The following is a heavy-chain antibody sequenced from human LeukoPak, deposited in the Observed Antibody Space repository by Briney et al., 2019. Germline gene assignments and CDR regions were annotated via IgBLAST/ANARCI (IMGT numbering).Heavy chain of an antibody. CDR2: ISYDGSNK. D-gene: IGHD3-10*01. Sequence: GGSLRLSCAASGFTFSSYAMHWVRQAPGKGLEWVAVISYDGSNKYYADSVKGRFTISRDNSKNTLYLQMNSLRAEDTAVYYCAKDPNNYYGSGSYLEYWGQGTLVTVSS. CDR1: GFTFSSYA. V-gene: IGHV3-30-3*01. J-gene: IGHJ4*02. CDR3: AKDPNNYYGSGSYLEY.